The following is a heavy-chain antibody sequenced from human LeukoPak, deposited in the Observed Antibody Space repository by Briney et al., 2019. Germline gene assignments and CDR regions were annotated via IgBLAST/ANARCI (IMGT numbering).Heavy chain of an antibody. D-gene: IGHD2-2*01. J-gene: IGHJ4*02. V-gene: IGHV4-34*01. CDR1: GFTFRDYY. CDR3: ARDIVVVPAALPS. Sequence: LRLSCAASGFTFRDYYMSWIRQAPGKGLEWIGEIYHSGSTNYNPSLKSRVTISVDKSKNQFSLKLSSVTAADTAVYYCARDIVVVPAALPSWGQGTLVTVSS. CDR2: IYHSGST.